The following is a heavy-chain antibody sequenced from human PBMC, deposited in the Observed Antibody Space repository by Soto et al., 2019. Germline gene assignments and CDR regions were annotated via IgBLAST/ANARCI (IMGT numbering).Heavy chain of an antibody. CDR2: IYYSGST. CDR3: AVGLMTTVTTQENNWFAP. V-gene: IGHV4-31*11. J-gene: IGHJ5*02. D-gene: IGHD4-17*01. Sequence: PSETLCLTCAVSGGSISSGGYYWSWIRQHPGKGLEWIGYIYYSGSTYYNPSLKSRVTISVDTSKNQFSLKLSSVTAADTAVYYCAVGLMTTVTTQENNWFAPWGQGTLVTVSS. CDR1: GGSISSGGYY.